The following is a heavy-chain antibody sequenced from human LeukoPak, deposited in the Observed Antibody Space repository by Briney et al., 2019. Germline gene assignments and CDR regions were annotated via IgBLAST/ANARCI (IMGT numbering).Heavy chain of an antibody. CDR3: ATDRSVADQTDF. J-gene: IGHJ4*02. CDR2: INPNSGGT. CDR1: GYTFTDYY. V-gene: IGHV1-2*02. Sequence: ASVKVSCKASGYTFTDYYMHWVRQAPGQGLEWMGWINPNSGGTNFAQKFQGRVTMTRDTSISTAYKELSRLRSDDTAVYYCATDRSVADQTDFWGQGTLVTVSS. D-gene: IGHD6-19*01.